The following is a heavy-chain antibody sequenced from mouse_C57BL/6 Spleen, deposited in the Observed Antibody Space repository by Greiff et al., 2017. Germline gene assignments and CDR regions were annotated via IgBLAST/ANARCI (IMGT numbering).Heavy chain of an antibody. Sequence: QVQLQQSGPELVKPGASVKISCKASGYAFSSSWMNWVKQRPGKGLEWIGRIYPGDGDTNYNGKFKGKATLTADKSSSTAYMQLSSLTSEDSAVYFCARSGLGPNFAYWGQGTTLTVSS. CDR1: GYAFSSSW. D-gene: IGHD3-3*01. V-gene: IGHV1-82*01. J-gene: IGHJ2*01. CDR3: ARSGLGPNFAY. CDR2: IYPGDGDT.